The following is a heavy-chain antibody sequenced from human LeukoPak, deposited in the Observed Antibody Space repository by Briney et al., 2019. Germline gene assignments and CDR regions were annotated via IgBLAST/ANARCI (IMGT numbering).Heavy chain of an antibody. D-gene: IGHD6-19*01. CDR3: ARGIAVAGTGNWFDP. CDR1: GFTVSSNY. Sequence: PGGSLRLSCAASGFTVSSNYMSWVRQAPGKGLEWVSVIYSGGSTYYADSVKGRFTISRDNSKNTLYLQMNSLRAEDTAVYYCARGIAVAGTGNWFDPRGQGTLVTVSS. CDR2: IYSGGST. J-gene: IGHJ5*02. V-gene: IGHV3-53*01.